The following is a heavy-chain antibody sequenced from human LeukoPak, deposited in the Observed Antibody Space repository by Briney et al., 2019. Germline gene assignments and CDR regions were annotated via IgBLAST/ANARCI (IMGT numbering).Heavy chain of an antibody. CDR3: ASGYCSGGSCYSVGMXXFDY. CDR2: IYYSGST. CDR1: GGSISSSSYY. V-gene: IGHV4-39*07. D-gene: IGHD2-15*01. J-gene: IGHJ4*01. Sequence: SETLSLTCTVSGGSISSSSYYWGWIRQPPGKGLEWIGSIYYSGSTYYNPSLKSRVTISVDTSKNQFSLKLSSVTAADTAVYYCASGYCSGGSCYSVGMXXFDYWGXXTLVTVS.